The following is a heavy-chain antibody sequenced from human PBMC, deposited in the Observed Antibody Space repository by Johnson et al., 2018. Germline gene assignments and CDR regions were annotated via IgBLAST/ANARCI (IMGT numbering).Heavy chain of an antibody. CDR1: GFTFSSYS. Sequence: VQLVQSGGGLVKPGGSLRLSCAASGFTFSSYSMNWVRQAPGKGLEWVSSISSSSSYIYYADSVKGRFTISRDNAKNSLYLKMNSLRAEDTAVYYCARDRGLFIVRGPTPMDVWGQGTTVTVSS. J-gene: IGHJ6*02. D-gene: IGHD3-10*01. V-gene: IGHV3-21*01. CDR3: ARDRGLFIVRGPTPMDV. CDR2: ISSSSSYI.